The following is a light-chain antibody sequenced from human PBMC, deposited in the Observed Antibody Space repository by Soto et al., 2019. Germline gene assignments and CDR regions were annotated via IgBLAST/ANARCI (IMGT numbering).Light chain of an antibody. CDR1: QSVSSNY. V-gene: IGKV3-20*01. Sequence: EIVLTQSPGTLSLSPGERATLSCRASQSVSSNYITWYQQKPGQAPRRLIFGASSRATGIPDRFSGSGSGTDFTLTISRLEPEDFEVYYCQQYGSSQSKFGKGTKVDIX. CDR3: QQYGSSQSK. J-gene: IGKJ1*01. CDR2: GAS.